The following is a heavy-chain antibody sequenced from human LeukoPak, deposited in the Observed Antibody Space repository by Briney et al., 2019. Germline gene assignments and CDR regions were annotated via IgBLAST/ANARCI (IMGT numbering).Heavy chain of an antibody. Sequence: SETLSLTCAVYGGSFSGYYWSWIRQPPGKGLEWIGEINHSGSTNYNPSLKSRVTISVDTSKNQFSLKLSSVTAADTAVYYCAGQRITMVRGTDYYYYYGTDVWGKGTTVTVSS. CDR2: INHSGST. J-gene: IGHJ6*04. CDR3: AGQRITMVRGTDYYYYYGTDV. V-gene: IGHV4-34*01. D-gene: IGHD3-10*01. CDR1: GGSFSGYY.